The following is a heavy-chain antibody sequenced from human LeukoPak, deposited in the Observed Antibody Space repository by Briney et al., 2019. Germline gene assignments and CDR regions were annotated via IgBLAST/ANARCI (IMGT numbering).Heavy chain of an antibody. CDR1: GSTFTGQS. CDR2: ISRDSSNI. Sequence: GGSQTLSCLPSGSTFTGQSINWARQAPGKGLEWVSYISRDSSNIYYADSVKGRFTISRDNAKNSLYLQVNSLRDEDTAVYYCARESYWGSGLKGFDSCGQGTLVTVSS. CDR3: ARESYWGSGLKGFDS. D-gene: IGHD7-27*01. J-gene: IGHJ4*02. V-gene: IGHV3-48*02.